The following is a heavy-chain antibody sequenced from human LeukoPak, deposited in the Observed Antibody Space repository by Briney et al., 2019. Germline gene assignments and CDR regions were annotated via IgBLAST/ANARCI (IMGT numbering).Heavy chain of an antibody. CDR1: GYTFTDFG. CDR2: ISAYNGNT. V-gene: IGHV1-18*01. Sequence: ASVKVSCKASGYTFTDFGISWVRQAPGQGLEWMGWISAYNGNTKYVQRFQDRVSMTTDTSTSTAYMELRSLRSDDTAMYYCTRDLGVDTTMIFFDYWGQGTLVTVSS. D-gene: IGHD5-18*01. J-gene: IGHJ4*02. CDR3: TRDLGVDTTMIFFDY.